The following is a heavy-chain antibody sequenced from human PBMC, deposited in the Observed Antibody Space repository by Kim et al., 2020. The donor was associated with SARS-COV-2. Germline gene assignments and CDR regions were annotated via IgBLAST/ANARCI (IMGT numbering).Heavy chain of an antibody. CDR3: ARGRGVATRQAAAGFDY. CDR2: INSDGSST. CDR1: GFTFSSYW. V-gene: IGHV3-74*01. J-gene: IGHJ4*02. D-gene: IGHD6-13*01. Sequence: GGSLRLSCAASGFTFSSYWMHWVRQAPGKGLVWVSRINSDGSSTSYADSVKGRFTISRDNAKNTLYLQMNSLRAEETAVYYCARGRGVATRQAAAGFDYWGQGTLVTVSS.